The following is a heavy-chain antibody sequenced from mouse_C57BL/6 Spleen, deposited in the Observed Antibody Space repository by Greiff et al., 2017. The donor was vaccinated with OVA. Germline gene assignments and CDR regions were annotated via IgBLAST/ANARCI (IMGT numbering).Heavy chain of an antibody. CDR1: GFSLTSYA. D-gene: IGHD2-5*01. Sequence: VQLQESGPGLVAPSQSLSITCTVSGFSLTSYAISWVRQPPGKGLEWLGVIWTGGGTNYNSALKSRLSISKDNSKSQVFLKMNSLQTDDTARYYCARKTPYSNYGYFDVWGTGTTVTVSS. CDR2: IWTGGGT. V-gene: IGHV2-9-1*01. CDR3: ARKTPYSNYGYFDV. J-gene: IGHJ1*03.